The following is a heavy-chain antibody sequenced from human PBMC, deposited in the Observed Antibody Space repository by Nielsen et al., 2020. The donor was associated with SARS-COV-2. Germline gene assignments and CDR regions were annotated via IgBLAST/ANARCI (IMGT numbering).Heavy chain of an antibody. CDR2: MSSSGGTI. Sequence: GESLKISCAASGFTFSNYAMSWVRQAPGKGLEWVSHMSSSGGTIYYADSVKGRFTISRDNAKNSIYLQMNSLRGEDTAVYYCARGVIGNWFDPWGQGTLVTVSS. J-gene: IGHJ5*02. CDR3: ARGVIGNWFDP. V-gene: IGHV3-48*04. D-gene: IGHD3-10*01. CDR1: GFTFSNYA.